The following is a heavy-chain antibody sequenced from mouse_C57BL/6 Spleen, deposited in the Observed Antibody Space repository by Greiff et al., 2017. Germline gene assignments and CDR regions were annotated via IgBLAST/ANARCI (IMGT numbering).Heavy chain of an antibody. CDR1: GYTFTSYW. J-gene: IGHJ2*01. D-gene: IGHD1-1*01. CDR3: VLITTVVATWDFDY. V-gene: IGHV1-7*01. Sequence: QVQLKESGAELAKPGASVKLSCKASGYTFTSYWMHWVKQRPGQGLEWIGYINPSSGYTKYNQKFKDKATLTADKSSSTAYMQLSSLTYEDSAVYYCVLITTVVATWDFDYWGQGTTLTVSS. CDR2: INPSSGYT.